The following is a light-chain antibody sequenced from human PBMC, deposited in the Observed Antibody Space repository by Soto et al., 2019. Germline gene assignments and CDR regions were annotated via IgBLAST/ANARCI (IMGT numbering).Light chain of an antibody. CDR1: QIVSSSY. CDR2: GAS. CDR3: QQYDNWRT. V-gene: IGKV3-15*01. Sequence: PGTLSLSPGERATLSCRASQIVSSSYLTWYQQNPGQAPRLLIYGASTRATGIPARISGSGSGTEFTLTISSLQSEDFAVYYCQQYDNWRTFGQGTKVDI. J-gene: IGKJ1*01.